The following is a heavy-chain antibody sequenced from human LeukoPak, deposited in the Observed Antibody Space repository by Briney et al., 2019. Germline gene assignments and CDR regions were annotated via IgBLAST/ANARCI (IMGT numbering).Heavy chain of an antibody. CDR3: AKTSDGDWSPPNDY. CDR1: GFTFSNSA. CDR2: ISGSGRST. V-gene: IGHV3-23*01. Sequence: GGSLRLSCAASGFTFSNSAMSWVRQAPGKGLEWVSAISGSGRSTFYADSVKGRFTISRDNSKNTVYLQMVSLRAEDTALYYCAKTSDGDWSPPNDYWGQGTLVTVSS. J-gene: IGHJ4*02. D-gene: IGHD3-9*01.